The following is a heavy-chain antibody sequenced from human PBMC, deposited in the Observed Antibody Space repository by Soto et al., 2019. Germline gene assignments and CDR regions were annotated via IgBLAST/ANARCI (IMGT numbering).Heavy chain of an antibody. V-gene: IGHV3-74*01. Sequence: GGSLRLSCAASGFTFSNYWMHWVRQAPGKGLVWVSRINTDGSTTNNADSGKGRFTISRDNAKNTLYLQMNRLRAEDTAVYYCARERYFDRYPDVCGKGTTVTVSS. CDR1: GFTFSNYW. CDR3: ARERYFDRYPDV. CDR2: INTDGSTT. J-gene: IGHJ6*04. D-gene: IGHD3-9*01.